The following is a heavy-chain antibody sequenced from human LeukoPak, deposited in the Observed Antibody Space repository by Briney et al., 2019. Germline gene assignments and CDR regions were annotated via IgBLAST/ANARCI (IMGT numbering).Heavy chain of an antibody. CDR1: GYTFTDHF. D-gene: IGHD6-19*01. CDR2: INPGSGET. Sequence: ASVKVSCKTSGYTFTDHFIQWVRQAPGQGLEYMGWINPGSGETNYALKFQGRVTMTRDTSISTAYMELSRLRSDDTAVYYCAKVIEGAVAFHYWGQGTLVTVSS. J-gene: IGHJ4*02. V-gene: IGHV1-2*02. CDR3: AKVIEGAVAFHY.